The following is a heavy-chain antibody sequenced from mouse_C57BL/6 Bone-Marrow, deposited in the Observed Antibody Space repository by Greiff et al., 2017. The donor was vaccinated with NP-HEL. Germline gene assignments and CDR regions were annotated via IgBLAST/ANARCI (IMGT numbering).Heavy chain of an antibody. J-gene: IGHJ2*01. V-gene: IGHV1-59*01. CDR3: AREGATVVGFDY. CDR2: IDPSDSYT. CDR1: GYTFTSYW. D-gene: IGHD1-1*01. Sequence: QVQLQQPGAELVRPGTSVKLSCKASGYTFTSYWMHWVKQRPGQGLEWIGVIDPSDSYTNYNHKFKGKATLTVDTSSSTAYMQLSSLTSEDSAVYYCAREGATVVGFDYWGQGTTLTVSS.